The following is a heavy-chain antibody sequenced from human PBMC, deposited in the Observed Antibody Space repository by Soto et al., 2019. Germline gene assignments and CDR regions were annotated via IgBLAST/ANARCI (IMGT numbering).Heavy chain of an antibody. J-gene: IGHJ2*01. CDR3: ARLEVYWYFDL. CDR2: INSDGSST. CDR1: GFTFSSYW. V-gene: IGHV3-74*01. Sequence: EVQLVESGGGLVQPGGSLRLSCAASGFTFSSYWMHWVRQAPGKGLVWVSRINSDGSSTSYADSVKGRFTISRDNAKSTLYLQMNSLGAEDTAVYYCARLEVYWYFDLWGRGTLVTVSS. D-gene: IGHD1-1*01.